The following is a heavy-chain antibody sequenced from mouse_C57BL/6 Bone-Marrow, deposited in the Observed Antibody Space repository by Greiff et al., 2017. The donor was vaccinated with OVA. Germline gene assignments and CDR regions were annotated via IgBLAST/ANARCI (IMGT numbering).Heavy chain of an antibody. CDR3: ARSRGSRWFAY. J-gene: IGHJ3*01. D-gene: IGHD3-1*01. CDR2: IYPRSGNT. CDR1: GYTFTSYG. V-gene: IGHV1-81*01. Sequence: VKLMESGAELARPGASVKLSCKASGYTFTSYGISWVKQRTGQGLEWIGEIYPRSGNTYYNEKFKGKATLTADKSSSTAYMELRSLTSEDSAVYFCARSRGSRWFAYWGQGTLVTVSA.